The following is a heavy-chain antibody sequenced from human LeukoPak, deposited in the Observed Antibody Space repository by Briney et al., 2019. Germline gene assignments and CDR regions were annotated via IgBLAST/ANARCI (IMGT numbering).Heavy chain of an antibody. V-gene: IGHV3-33*01. CDR1: GFTFSSYG. J-gene: IGHJ6*02. Sequence: GGSLRLSCAASGFTFSSYGMHWVRQAPGKGLEWVGVIWYDGSNKYYADSVKGRFTISRDNSKSTLYLQMNSLRAEDTAVYYCARAVAKDSGMDVWGQGATVTVSS. CDR2: IWYDGSNK. D-gene: IGHD2-15*01. CDR3: ARAVAKDSGMDV.